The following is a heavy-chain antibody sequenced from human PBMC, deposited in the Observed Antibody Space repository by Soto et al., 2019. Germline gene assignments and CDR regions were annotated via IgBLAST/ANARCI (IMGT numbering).Heavy chain of an antibody. CDR1: GFTFSSYS. CDR2: ISSSSSYI. J-gene: IGHJ6*02. V-gene: IGHV3-21*01. D-gene: IGHD3-10*01. CDR3: ARDLYGSGSYWRKDGMDV. Sequence: EVQLVESGGGLVKPGGSLRLSCAASGFTFSSYSMNWVLQAPGKGLEWVSSISSSSSYIYYADSVKGRFTISRDNAKNSLYLQMNSLRAEDTAVYYCARDLYGSGSYWRKDGMDVWGQGTTVTVSS.